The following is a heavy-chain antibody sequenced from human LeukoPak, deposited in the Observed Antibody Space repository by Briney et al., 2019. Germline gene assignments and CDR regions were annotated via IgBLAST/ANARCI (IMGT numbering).Heavy chain of an antibody. CDR1: GGSISNYY. Sequence: SETLSLTCTLSGGSISNYYWSWIRQSAGKGLEWIGRIYASGSTNYNPSLQNRVTMSVDTSKNQFSLKLSSVTAADTAVYYCASTTYYYDSSGYYFLDYWGQGTLVTVSS. V-gene: IGHV4-4*07. CDR3: ASTTYYYDSSGYYFLDY. D-gene: IGHD3-22*01. J-gene: IGHJ4*02. CDR2: IYASGST.